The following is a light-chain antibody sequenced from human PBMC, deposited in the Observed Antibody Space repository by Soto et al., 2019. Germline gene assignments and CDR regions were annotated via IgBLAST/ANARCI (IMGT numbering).Light chain of an antibody. J-gene: IGKJ1*01. CDR3: HQYNNWPRT. CDR1: QSVSSN. V-gene: IGKV3-15*01. Sequence: EIVMTQSPATLSVSPGERATLSCRASQSVSSNLAWYQQTPGQAPRLLIYGATTRATGIPARFSGSGSGTEFTLTIGSLQPEDFAVYYCHQYNNWPRTFGQGTKVEIK. CDR2: GAT.